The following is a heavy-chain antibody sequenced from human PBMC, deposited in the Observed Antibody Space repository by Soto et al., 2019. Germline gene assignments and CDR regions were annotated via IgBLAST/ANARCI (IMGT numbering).Heavy chain of an antibody. CDR1: GFTFSSYA. V-gene: IGHV3-23*01. J-gene: IGHJ5*02. CDR2: ISGSGGST. D-gene: IGHD3-10*01. CDR3: ARDSGRVGNHDP. Sequence: GGSLRLSCAASGFTFSSYAMSWVRQAPGKGLEWVSAISGSGGSTYYADSVKGRFTISRDNAKNTVYLQMNSLRVEDTAVYHCARDSGRVGNHDPRGQGTLVTVSS.